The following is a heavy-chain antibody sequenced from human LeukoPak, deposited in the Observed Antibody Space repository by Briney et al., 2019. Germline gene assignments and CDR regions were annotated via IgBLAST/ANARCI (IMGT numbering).Heavy chain of an antibody. D-gene: IGHD2-21*02. CDR1: GLTFSSYN. CDR3: ATAFCASDCYPFDH. V-gene: IGHV3-30-3*01. J-gene: IGHJ4*02. CDR2: ISSDGTET. Sequence: AGGSLRLSCVGSGLTFSSYNLPWVRRVPGKGLEWVAAISSDGTETYYRDSVKGRFSISRDNSKDTVFLQMNSLRPEDTAVYSCATAFCASDCYPFDHWGQGTLVSVSS.